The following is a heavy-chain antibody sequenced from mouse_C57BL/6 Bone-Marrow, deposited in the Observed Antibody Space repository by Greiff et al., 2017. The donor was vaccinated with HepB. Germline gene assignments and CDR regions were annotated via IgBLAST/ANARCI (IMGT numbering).Heavy chain of an antibody. V-gene: IGHV10-1*01. CDR2: IRSKSNNHAT. Sequence: EVQLVESGGGLVQPKGSLKLSCAASGFSFNTYAMNWVRQAPGKGLEWVARIRSKSNNHATYYADSVKDRFTISRDDSESMLYLQMNNLKTEDTAMYYCVRHGGLRRGFDYWGQGTTLTVSS. J-gene: IGHJ2*01. D-gene: IGHD2-4*01. CDR3: VRHGGLRRGFDY. CDR1: GFSFNTYA.